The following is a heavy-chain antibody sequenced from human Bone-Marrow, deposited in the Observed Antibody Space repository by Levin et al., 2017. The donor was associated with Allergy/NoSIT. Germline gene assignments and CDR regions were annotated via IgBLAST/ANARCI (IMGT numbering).Heavy chain of an antibody. CDR3: ARIREYQLLLEFYYGMDV. Sequence: SETLSLTCTVSGGSINSRGYYWSWIRQPPGKGLEWIGYIDYSGSTYYNPSLQSRLTISADTSKNQFSLKVRSMTAADMAVYYCARIREYQLLLEFYYGMDVWGPGTTIIVSS. CDR2: IDYSGST. V-gene: IGHV4-31*03. D-gene: IGHD2-2*01. J-gene: IGHJ6*02. CDR1: GGSINSRGYY.